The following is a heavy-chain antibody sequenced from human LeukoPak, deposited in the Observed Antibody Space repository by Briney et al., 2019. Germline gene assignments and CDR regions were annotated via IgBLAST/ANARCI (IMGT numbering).Heavy chain of an antibody. D-gene: IGHD4-17*01. CDR3: AIRGEYGDFGY. V-gene: IGHV4-59*12. CDR1: GGSISSYY. J-gene: IGHJ4*02. CDR2: MYYSGST. Sequence: PSETLSLTCTVSGGSISSYYWSWIRQAPGKGLEWIGYMYYSGSTNYNPSLKNRVTISVDTSKNQFSLKLSSVTAADTAVYYCAIRGEYGDFGYWGQGSLVTVSS.